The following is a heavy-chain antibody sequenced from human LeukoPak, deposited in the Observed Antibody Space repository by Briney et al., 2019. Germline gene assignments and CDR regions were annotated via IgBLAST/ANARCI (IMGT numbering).Heavy chain of an antibody. Sequence: KTSETLSLTCTVSGGSINNYYWSWIRQPPGKGLEWIGYIYYSGSTNYNPSLKSRLTISVDTSKNQFSLNLSSVTAADTAVYYCAREGQYYGMDVWGQGTTVTVSS. CDR3: AREGQYYGMDV. CDR1: GGSINNYY. CDR2: IYYSGST. V-gene: IGHV4-59*12. J-gene: IGHJ6*02.